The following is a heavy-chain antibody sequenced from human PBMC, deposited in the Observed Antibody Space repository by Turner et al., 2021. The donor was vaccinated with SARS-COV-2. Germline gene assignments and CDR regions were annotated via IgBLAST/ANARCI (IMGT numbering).Heavy chain of an antibody. CDR3: ARLGGSSWYFDY. CDR1: GFTFSIFW. D-gene: IGHD6-13*01. J-gene: IGHJ4*02. CDR2: IKQDGSEK. Sequence: EVQLVESGGALVQPGGSLSLSCAASGFTFSIFWMRWVRQAPGKGLEWVANIKQDGSEKYYVDSVKGRFTISRDNAKKSLYLQMNSLRAEDTAVYYCARLGGSSWYFDYWGQGTLVTVSS. V-gene: IGHV3-7*01.